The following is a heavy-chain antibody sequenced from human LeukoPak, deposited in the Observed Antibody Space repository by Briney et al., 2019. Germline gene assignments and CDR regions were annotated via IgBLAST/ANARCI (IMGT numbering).Heavy chain of an antibody. D-gene: IGHD2-2*01. CDR2: ITAYNDNT. CDR3: ARELGFCSSSSCPLYYY. V-gene: IGHV1-18*01. J-gene: IGHJ4*01. Sequence: ASVKVSCKTSGYTFTSYGVTWVRQAPGQGLEWMGWITAYNDNTNYAQQFQGRVTMTTDTSTSAAYMELNRLTSDDTAAYYCARELGFCSSSSCPLYYYWGQGTLVTVSS. CDR1: GYTFTSYG.